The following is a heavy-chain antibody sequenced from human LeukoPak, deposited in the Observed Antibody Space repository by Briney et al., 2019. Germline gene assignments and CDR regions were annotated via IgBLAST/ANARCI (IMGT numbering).Heavy chain of an antibody. CDR2: IYYSGST. CDR1: GGSISSYY. J-gene: IGHJ3*02. V-gene: IGHV4-59*01. Sequence: SGTLSLTCTVSGGSISSYYWSWIRQPPGKGLEWIGYIYYSGSTNYNPSLKSRVTISIDTSKNQFSLKLSSVTAADTAVYYCAGEGSRPDSSGPYDAFDIWGQGTMVTVSS. D-gene: IGHD3-22*01. CDR3: AGEGSRPDSSGPYDAFDI.